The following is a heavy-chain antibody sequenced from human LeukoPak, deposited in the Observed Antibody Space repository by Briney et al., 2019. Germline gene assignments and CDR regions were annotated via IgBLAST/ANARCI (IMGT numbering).Heavy chain of an antibody. CDR3: AREYRAGRYYYDY. Sequence: SETLSLTCTVSGDSISTYFWTWIRQPPGKGLEWIGYIYYNGSTKYNPSLKSRVTISLDMSRNQFSLNLTSVTAADTAIYYCAREYRAGRYYYDYWGQGTLVPVSS. CDR1: GDSISTYF. CDR2: IYYNGST. V-gene: IGHV4-59*13. D-gene: IGHD1-14*01. J-gene: IGHJ4*02.